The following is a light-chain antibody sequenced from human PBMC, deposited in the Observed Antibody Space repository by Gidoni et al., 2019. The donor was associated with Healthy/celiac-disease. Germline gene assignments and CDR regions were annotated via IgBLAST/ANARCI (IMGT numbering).Light chain of an antibody. CDR1: QSVSSN. CDR2: GAS. CDR3: QQYNNWPRT. J-gene: IGKJ2*01. Sequence: EIVMTQSPATLSVSPGDRATFSCRASQSVSSNLAWYQQKPGQAPRLLIYGASTRATGIPARFSGSGSGTEFTLTISSLQSEDFAVYYCQQYNNWPRTFGQGTKLEIK. V-gene: IGKV3-15*01.